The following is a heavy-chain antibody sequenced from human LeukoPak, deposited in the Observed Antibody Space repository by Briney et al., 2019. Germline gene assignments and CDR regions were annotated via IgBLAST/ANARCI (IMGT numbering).Heavy chain of an antibody. V-gene: IGHV4-39*07. D-gene: IGHD2-15*01. Sequence: SETLSLTCTVSGGSISISSYYWGWIRQPPGKGLEWIGSISYSGSSYYSPSLKSRVTISVDTSTSQFSLRLTSVTAADTAVYYCARGPLGYCSGGSCYPAGVDYWGQGTLVTVSS. CDR2: ISYSGSS. J-gene: IGHJ4*02. CDR1: GGSISISSYY. CDR3: ARGPLGYCSGGSCYPAGVDY.